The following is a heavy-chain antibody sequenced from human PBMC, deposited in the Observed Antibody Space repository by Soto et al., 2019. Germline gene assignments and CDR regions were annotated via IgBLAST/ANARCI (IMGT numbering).Heavy chain of an antibody. CDR1: GGSISSGGYY. Sequence: QVQLQESGPGLVKPSQTLSLTCTVSGGSISSGGYYWSWIRQHPGKGLEWIGYIYYSGSTYYNPSLKSRVTISVDTSKNQFSLKLSSVTAADTAVYYCASIITARPYYYYGMDVWGQGTTVTVSS. CDR3: ASIITARPYYYYGMDV. J-gene: IGHJ6*02. CDR2: IYYSGST. D-gene: IGHD6-6*01. V-gene: IGHV4-31*03.